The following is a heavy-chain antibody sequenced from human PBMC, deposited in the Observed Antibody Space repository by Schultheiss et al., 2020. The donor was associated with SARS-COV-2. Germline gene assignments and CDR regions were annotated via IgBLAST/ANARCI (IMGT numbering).Heavy chain of an antibody. CDR1: GGSFSGYY. D-gene: IGHD3-16*01. Sequence: SETLSLTCAVYGGSFSGYYWSWIRQPPGKGLEWIGSIYYSGSTYYNPSLKSRVTISVDTSKNQFSLKLSSVTAADTAVYYCASGGRYYFDYWGQGTLVTVSS. CDR2: IYYSGST. J-gene: IGHJ4*02. CDR3: ASGGRYYFDY. V-gene: IGHV4-34*01.